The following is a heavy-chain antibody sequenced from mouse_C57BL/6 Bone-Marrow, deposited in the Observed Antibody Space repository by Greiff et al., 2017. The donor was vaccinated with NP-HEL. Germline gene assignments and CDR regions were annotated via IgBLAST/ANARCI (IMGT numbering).Heavy chain of an antibody. V-gene: IGHV1-54*01. Sequence: VQVVESGAELVRPGTSVKVSCKASGYAFTNYLIEWVKQRPGQGLEWIGVINPGSGGTNYNEKFKGKATLTADKSSSTAYMQLSSLTSEDSAVYFCARKGSRGYFDYWGQGTTLTVSS. D-gene: IGHD1-1*01. J-gene: IGHJ2*01. CDR1: GYAFTNYL. CDR2: INPGSGGT. CDR3: ARKGSRGYFDY.